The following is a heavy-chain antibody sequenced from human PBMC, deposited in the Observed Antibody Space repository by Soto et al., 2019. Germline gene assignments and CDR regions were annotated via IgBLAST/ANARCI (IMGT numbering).Heavy chain of an antibody. J-gene: IGHJ6*02. CDR1: GFTFSGFD. CDR3: TRDKDGAYCAGDSPGGLEV. Sequence: GGSLRLSCAASGFTFSGFDMHWVRHVTGQGLEWVSAIDTLGDTYYRDSVKGRFTISRDNAMNSFYLQMDSLRAEDPAVYYCTRDKDGAYCAGDSPGGLEVWGQGPTVTVSS. V-gene: IGHV3-13*01. CDR2: IDTLGDT. D-gene: IGHD2-21*02.